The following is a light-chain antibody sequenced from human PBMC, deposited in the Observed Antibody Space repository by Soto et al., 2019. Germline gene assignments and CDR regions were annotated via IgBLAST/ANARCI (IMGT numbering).Light chain of an antibody. Sequence: DIQMTQSPSSLSASVGDRVTITCRASQSISSYLNWYQQKPGKAPKLLIYAASSLQSGVPSRFSGSGSGTDFTLTISSLQPEDFATYYCQQSYSTPYTFGQGTTLAIK. CDR2: AAS. J-gene: IGKJ2*01. CDR3: QQSYSTPYT. CDR1: QSISSY. V-gene: IGKV1-39*01.